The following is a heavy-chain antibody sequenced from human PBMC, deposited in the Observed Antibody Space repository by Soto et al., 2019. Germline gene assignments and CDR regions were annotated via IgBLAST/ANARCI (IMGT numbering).Heavy chain of an antibody. CDR3: AKDMGVVVVAASPFDY. CDR2: ISWNSGSI. D-gene: IGHD2-15*01. J-gene: IGHJ4*02. V-gene: IGHV3-9*01. Sequence: VQLVESGGGLVQPGRSLRLSCAASGFTFDDYAMHWVRQAPGKGLEWVSGISWNSGSIGYADSVKGRFTISRDNAKNSLYLQMNSLRAEDTALYYCAKDMGVVVVAASPFDYWGQGTLVTVSS. CDR1: GFTFDDYA.